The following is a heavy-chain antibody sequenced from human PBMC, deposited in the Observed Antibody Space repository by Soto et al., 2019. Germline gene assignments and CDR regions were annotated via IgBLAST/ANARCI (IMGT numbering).Heavy chain of an antibody. Sequence: PGGSLRLSCAASGFTFSSYAMSWVRQAPGKGLEWVSAISGSGGSTYYADSVKGRFTISRDNSKNTLYLQMNSLRAEDTAVYYCAKPTDGYNSYYYYGMDVWGQGTTVTVSS. V-gene: IGHV3-23*01. J-gene: IGHJ6*02. CDR1: GFTFSSYA. CDR3: AKPTDGYNSYYYYGMDV. D-gene: IGHD5-12*01. CDR2: ISGSGGST.